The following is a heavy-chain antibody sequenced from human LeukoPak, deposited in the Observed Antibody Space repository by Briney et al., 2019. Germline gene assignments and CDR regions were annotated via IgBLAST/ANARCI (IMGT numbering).Heavy chain of an antibody. CDR2: IIPIFGTA. Sequence: ASVKVSCKASGGTFSSYAISWVRQAPGQGLEWMGGIIPIFGTANYAQKFQGRVTITTDESTSTAYMELSSLRSEDTAVYYCARDLLPAEDYDFWSGNYFDYWGQGTLVTVSS. V-gene: IGHV1-69*05. CDR1: GGTFSSYA. J-gene: IGHJ4*02. D-gene: IGHD3-3*01. CDR3: ARDLLPAEDYDFWSGNYFDY.